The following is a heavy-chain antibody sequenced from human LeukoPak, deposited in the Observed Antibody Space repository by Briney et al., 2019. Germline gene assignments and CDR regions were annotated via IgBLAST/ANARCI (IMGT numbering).Heavy chain of an antibody. D-gene: IGHD3-22*01. CDR2: ISYDGSNK. CDR1: GFISSSYA. Sequence: GGSLRLSCAASGFISSSYAMHWVRQAPGKGLEWVAVISYDGSNKYYGDSVKGRFTISRDNSKNTLYLQMNSLRAEDTAVYYCAREGDYSSGYYAPGTFDYWGQGTLVTVSS. CDR3: AREGDYSSGYYAPGTFDY. J-gene: IGHJ4*02. V-gene: IGHV3-30-3*01.